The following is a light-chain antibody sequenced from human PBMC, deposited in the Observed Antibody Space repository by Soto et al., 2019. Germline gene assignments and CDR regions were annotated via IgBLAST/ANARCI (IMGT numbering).Light chain of an antibody. CDR1: QSVNSF. CDR3: QHYDDSPGT. V-gene: IGKV3-20*01. CDR2: RAS. Sequence: EIVLTQSPGTLSLSPGERATLSCRASQSVNSFLAWFQQKPGQAPRLLLYRASNVATGIPDRFSGSGSETDFTLTISRQEPEELALYDCQHYDDSPGTSGQGTKGESK. J-gene: IGKJ1*01.